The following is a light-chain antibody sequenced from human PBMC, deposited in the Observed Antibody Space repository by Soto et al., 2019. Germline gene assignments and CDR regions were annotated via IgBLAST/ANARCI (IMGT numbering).Light chain of an antibody. Sequence: DIQMTESASSLSASLGCTFTISFRASQSIITYLNWYQQKPGKAPKVLISDASTLQSGVPSRFSGSGGGTDFTLTISSLQPEDLATYYCQQSYSPPWTFGRGTKVDI. CDR2: DAS. J-gene: IGKJ1*01. V-gene: IGKV1-39*01. CDR3: QQSYSPPWT. CDR1: QSIITY.